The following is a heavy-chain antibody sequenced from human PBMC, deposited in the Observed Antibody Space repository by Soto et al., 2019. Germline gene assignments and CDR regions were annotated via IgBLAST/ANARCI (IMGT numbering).Heavy chain of an antibody. CDR1: GFTFTCSA. Sequence: ASVKVSCKASGFTFTCSAVQWVRQARGQRLEWIGWIVVGSGNTNYAQKFQERVTITRDMSTSTAYMELSSLRSEDTAVYYCAAIGTIFGVVIPHYYYGMDVWGQGTTVTVSS. CDR3: AAIGTIFGVVIPHYYYGMDV. CDR2: IVVGSGNT. V-gene: IGHV1-58*01. D-gene: IGHD3-3*01. J-gene: IGHJ6*02.